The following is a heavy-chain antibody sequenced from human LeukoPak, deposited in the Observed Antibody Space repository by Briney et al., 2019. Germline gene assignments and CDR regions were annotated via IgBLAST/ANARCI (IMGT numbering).Heavy chain of an antibody. D-gene: IGHD1-26*01. V-gene: IGHV1-69*13. CDR1: GGTFSSYA. CDR2: IIPIFGTA. CDR3: ARATSAVGCFQH. J-gene: IGHJ1*01. Sequence: SVKVSCKASGGTFSSYAISWVRQAPGQGLEWMGGIIPIFGTANYAQKFQGRVTITADESTSTAYMELSSLRSEDTAVYYCARATSAVGCFQHWGQGTLVTVSS.